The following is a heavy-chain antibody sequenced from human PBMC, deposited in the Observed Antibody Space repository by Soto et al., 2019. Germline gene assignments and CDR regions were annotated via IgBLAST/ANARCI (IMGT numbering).Heavy chain of an antibody. Sequence: ASVKVSCKASGYTFTSYYVHWARQAPGQGLEWMGLINPGGGRTSYAQNLHGRVTMTRDTSTSTVYMELTSLRSEDTAVYYCARGLAVAYSPALLWGQGTLVTVSS. CDR2: INPGGGRT. V-gene: IGHV1-46*01. CDR1: GYTFTSYY. D-gene: IGHD6-19*01. CDR3: ARGLAVAYSPALL. J-gene: IGHJ4*02.